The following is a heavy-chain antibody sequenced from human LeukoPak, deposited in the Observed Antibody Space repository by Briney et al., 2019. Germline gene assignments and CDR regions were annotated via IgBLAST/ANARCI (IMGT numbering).Heavy chain of an antibody. J-gene: IGHJ5*02. CDR1: GFAFTSYG. D-gene: IGHD3-22*01. Sequence: GGTLRLSCAASGFAFTSYGMSWVRQAPGKGLEWVSAISGSGGSTYYADSVKGRFTISRDNAKNSLYLQMNSLRAEDTAVYYCARAYYYDSSGYYFDWFDPWGQGTLVTVSS. V-gene: IGHV3-23*01. CDR2: ISGSGGST. CDR3: ARAYYYDSSGYYFDWFDP.